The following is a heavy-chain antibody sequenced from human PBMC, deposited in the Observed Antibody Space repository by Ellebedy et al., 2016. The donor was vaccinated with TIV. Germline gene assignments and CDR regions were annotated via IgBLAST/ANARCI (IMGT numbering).Heavy chain of an antibody. CDR3: AKNYGQGIALYDY. D-gene: IGHD3-3*02. CDR2: ISPASDYI. CDR1: GFNFSSYA. V-gene: IGHV3-23*01. Sequence: PGGSLRLSCAASGFNFSSYAMTWVRQAPGKGLEWVSAISPASDYIYYADSVKGRFTFSRDNSKNTLSLQMNSLRVEDTAIYYCAKNYGQGIALYDYWGQGTRVTVSS. J-gene: IGHJ4*02.